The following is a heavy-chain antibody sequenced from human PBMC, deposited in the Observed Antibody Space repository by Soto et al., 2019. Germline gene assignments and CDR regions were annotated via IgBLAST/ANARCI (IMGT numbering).Heavy chain of an antibody. CDR1: GYSTSSGYY. V-gene: IGHV4-38-2*01. J-gene: IGHJ6*02. CDR3: ARQAFGFGELQDYGMDV. Sequence: SETLSLTCAVSGYSTSSGYYWGWIRQPPGKGLEWIGSIYHSGSTYYNPSLKNRVTISVDTSKNQFSLKLSTVTAADTAVYYCARQAFGFGELQDYGMDVWGQGTTVTVSS. D-gene: IGHD3-10*01. CDR2: IYHSGST.